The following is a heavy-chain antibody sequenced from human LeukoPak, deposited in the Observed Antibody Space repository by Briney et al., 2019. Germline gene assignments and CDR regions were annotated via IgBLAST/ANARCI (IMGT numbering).Heavy chain of an antibody. V-gene: IGHV1-2*02. J-gene: IGHJ4*02. D-gene: IGHD6-19*01. CDR3: ARDGYSSGWYPN. Sequence: GASVTVSCTASGYTFTDYYMHWVRQAPGQGLEWMGWINPNSGGTNYAQKFQGRVTMTRDTSISTAYMELSRLRSDDTAVYYCARDGYSSGWYPNWGQGTLVTVSS. CDR2: INPNSGGT. CDR1: GYTFTDYY.